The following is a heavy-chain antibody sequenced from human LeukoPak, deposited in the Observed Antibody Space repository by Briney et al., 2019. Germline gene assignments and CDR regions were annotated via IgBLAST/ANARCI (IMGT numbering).Heavy chain of an antibody. J-gene: IGHJ5*01. CDR3: ARERQGWWLDS. CDR2: IYSSGRT. Sequence: PSETLSLTCTVSGSSISNYNRSWIRQPAGKGLEWIGRIYSSGRTEYNPSLKSRVTMSVDTSKNQFYLKLSSVTAADTALYYCARERQGWWLDSWGQGTLVTVSS. V-gene: IGHV4-4*07. D-gene: IGHD5-24*01. CDR1: GSSISNYN.